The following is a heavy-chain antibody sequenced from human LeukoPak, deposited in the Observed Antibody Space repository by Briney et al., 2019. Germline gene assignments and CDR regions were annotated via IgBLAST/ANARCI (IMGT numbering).Heavy chain of an antibody. Sequence: GGSLRLSCAASGFTFISYWLSWVRQPPGKGLECVANIQQDGSEKNYVDSVKGRFTISRDNGKNSLYLQMNSLRAEDTAVYYCPRPHLDHDDLCDYWGQGTLVTVSS. V-gene: IGHV3-7*01. D-gene: IGHD4-17*01. CDR1: GFTFISYW. CDR3: PRPHLDHDDLCDY. CDR2: IQQDGSEK. J-gene: IGHJ4*02.